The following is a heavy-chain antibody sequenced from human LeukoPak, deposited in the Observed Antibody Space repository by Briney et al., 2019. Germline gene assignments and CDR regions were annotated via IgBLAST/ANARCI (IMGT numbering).Heavy chain of an antibody. J-gene: IGHJ4*02. CDR2: INAGNGNT. V-gene: IGHV1-3*01. D-gene: IGHD6-13*01. CDR3: ARRYSSSWYAPFDY. CDR1: GYTFTSYA. Sequence: ASVKVSCKASGYTFTSYAMHWVRQAPGQRLEWMGWINAGNGNTKYSRKFQGRVTITRDTSASTAYMELSSLRSEDTAVYYCARRYSSSWYAPFDYWGQGTLVTVSS.